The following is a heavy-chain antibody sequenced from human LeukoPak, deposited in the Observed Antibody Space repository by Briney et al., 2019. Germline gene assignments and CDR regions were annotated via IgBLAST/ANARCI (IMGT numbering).Heavy chain of an antibody. J-gene: IGHJ4*02. Sequence: ASVKVSCKASGYTFTSYYMHWVRQAPGQGLEWMGIINPSGGSTSYAQKFQGRVTMTRDTSTSTVYMELSSLRSEDTAVYYCARAPGYCSGGSCYSGDFDYRGQGTLVTVSS. D-gene: IGHD2-15*01. CDR3: ARAPGYCSGGSCYSGDFDY. V-gene: IGHV1-46*01. CDR2: INPSGGST. CDR1: GYTFTSYY.